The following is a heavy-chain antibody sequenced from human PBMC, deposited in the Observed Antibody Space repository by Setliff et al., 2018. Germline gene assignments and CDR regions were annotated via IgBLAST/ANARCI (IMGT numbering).Heavy chain of an antibody. CDR2: ISTSGGNT. D-gene: IGHD1-1*01. Sequence: GGSLRLSCAASGFTFGTYAMTWVRQTPGRGLEWVSAISTSGGNTYYADSLKGRFTISRDNSKNTLYLQMNSLRAEDTAVYYCARDREGDGNYYMDVWGKGTTVTVSS. CDR1: GFTFGTYA. CDR3: ARDREGDGNYYMDV. J-gene: IGHJ6*03. V-gene: IGHV3-23*01.